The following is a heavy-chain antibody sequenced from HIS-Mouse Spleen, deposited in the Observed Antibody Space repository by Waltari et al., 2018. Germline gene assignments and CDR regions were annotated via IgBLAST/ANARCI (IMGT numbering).Heavy chain of an antibody. CDR2: IDYSGGP. V-gene: IGHV4-39*01. CDR1: GGSISSSSYY. CDR3: ARHNLNYWYFDL. J-gene: IGHJ2*01. Sequence: QLQLQESGPGLVKPSETLSLTCTVSGGSISSSSYYWGWIRQPPGKGLGWIGSIDYSGGPYSNPSLKSRFTISVDTSKTQFSLKLSSVTAADTAVYYCARHNLNYWYFDLWGRGTLVTVSS.